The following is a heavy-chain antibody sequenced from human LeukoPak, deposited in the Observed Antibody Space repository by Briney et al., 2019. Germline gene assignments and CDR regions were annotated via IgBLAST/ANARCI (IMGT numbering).Heavy chain of an antibody. J-gene: IGHJ5*01. CDR1: GGSISSSSYY. CDR3: ARQGGYIFLNWFDP. D-gene: IGHD6-19*01. V-gene: IGHV4-39*01. CDR2: IYYSGST. Sequence: SETLSLTCTVSGGSISSSSYYWGWIRQPPGKGLEWVGSIYYSGSTYYNPSLKSRVTISVDTSKNQFSLYLNSVTAADTAVYYCARQGGYIFLNWFDPWGQGTLVTVSS.